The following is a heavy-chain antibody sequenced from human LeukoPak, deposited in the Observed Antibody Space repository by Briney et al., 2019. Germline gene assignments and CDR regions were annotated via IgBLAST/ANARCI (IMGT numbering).Heavy chain of an antibody. CDR1: GGSISSYY. J-gene: IGHJ6*03. CDR2: IYTSGST. Sequence: PSETLSLTCTVSGGSISSYYWSWIRQPAGKGLEWIGRIYTSGSTNYNPSLKSRVTISVDTSKNQFSLKLSSVTAADTAVYYCAREVYSSSSPIMDVWGKGTTVTVSS. V-gene: IGHV4-4*07. CDR3: AREVYSSSSPIMDV. D-gene: IGHD6-6*01.